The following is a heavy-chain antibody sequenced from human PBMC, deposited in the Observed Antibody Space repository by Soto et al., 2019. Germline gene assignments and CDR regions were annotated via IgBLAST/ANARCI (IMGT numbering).Heavy chain of an antibody. Sequence: PGGSLRLSCAASGFTFSSYGMHWVRQAPGKGLEWVAVISYDGSNKYYADSVKGRFTISRDNSKNTLYLQMNSLRAEDTAVYYCAKEIGSVLRYFDWLPSVRYGMDVWGKGTTVTVSS. CDR3: AKEIGSVLRYFDWLPSVRYGMDV. V-gene: IGHV3-30*18. CDR2: ISYDGSNK. CDR1: GFTFSSYG. J-gene: IGHJ6*04. D-gene: IGHD3-9*01.